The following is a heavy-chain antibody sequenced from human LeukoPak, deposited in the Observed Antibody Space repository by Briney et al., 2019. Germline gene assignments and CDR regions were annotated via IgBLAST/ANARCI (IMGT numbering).Heavy chain of an antibody. D-gene: IGHD1-26*01. CDR1: GFTFSSYA. CDR2: ISGSGDST. J-gene: IGHJ5*02. Sequence: GGSLRLSCAASGFTFSSYAMSWVRQAPGKRLEWVSGISGSGDSTFYADSVKGRFTIFRDNSKNTLYLQMSSLRDEDTAFYYCAKGAWGPGNNWFDPWGQGTLVTVSS. CDR3: AKGAWGPGNNWFDP. V-gene: IGHV3-23*01.